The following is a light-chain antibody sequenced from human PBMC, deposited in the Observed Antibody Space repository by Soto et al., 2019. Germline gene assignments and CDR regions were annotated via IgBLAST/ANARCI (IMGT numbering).Light chain of an antibody. V-gene: IGKV1-5*03. Sequence: DIQMTQYPSTLSASVGDRVTITCRASQSIRSWLAWYQQKPGKAPTLLIYKASSLESGGPSRFSGSGSGTEFTLTISSLQPDDFATYYCQQYNSYSWTFGQGTKVEIK. CDR3: QQYNSYSWT. CDR1: QSIRSW. CDR2: KAS. J-gene: IGKJ1*01.